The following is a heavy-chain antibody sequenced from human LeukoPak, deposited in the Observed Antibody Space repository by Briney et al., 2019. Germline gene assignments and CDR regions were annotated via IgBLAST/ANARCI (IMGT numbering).Heavy chain of an antibody. D-gene: IGHD3-10*01. CDR3: VRDFDDINSNYYYIPDL. J-gene: IGHJ4*02. CDR2: IRFDGTKT. Sequence: PGGSLRLSCEASGFNLSRNGMHWVRQAPGKGLEWLSFIRFDGTKTFYGDSVRGRFSISRDISKNTVYLQLNSLRADDTAVYYCVRDFDDINSNYYYIPDLWGQGILVTVSS. V-gene: IGHV3-30*02. CDR1: GFNLSRNG.